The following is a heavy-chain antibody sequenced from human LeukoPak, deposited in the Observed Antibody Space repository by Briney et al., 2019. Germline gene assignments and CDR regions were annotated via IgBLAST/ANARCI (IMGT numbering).Heavy chain of an antibody. D-gene: IGHD4-17*01. CDR1: GFPFSNYS. J-gene: IGHJ4*02. CDR2: ISSRSTYI. CDR3: ARGLSVYGDYPTPDDY. Sequence: PGGSLRLSCAASGFPFSNYSMTWVRRAPGKGLEWVSSISSRSTYIYYEDSLKGRFTISRYNAKKSLSVQMERLSAEDTALYYCARGLSVYGDYPTPDDYWGQRTLVTVSS. V-gene: IGHV3-21*03.